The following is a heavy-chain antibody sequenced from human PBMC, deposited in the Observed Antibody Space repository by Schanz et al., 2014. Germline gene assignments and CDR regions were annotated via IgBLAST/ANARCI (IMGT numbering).Heavy chain of an antibody. Sequence: VQLVESGGGLVQPGGSLRLSCAASGFSFSDYYMAWIRQAPGKGPEYVSYISSGGTTTYHSDSVKGRFTISRDSAENSLYLQMNSLRAEDTALYYCTKDKSQIAVAGLFDLWGQGTLVTVSS. J-gene: IGHJ4*02. CDR1: GFSFSDYY. CDR3: TKDKSQIAVAGLFDL. V-gene: IGHV3-11*01. CDR2: ISSGGTTT. D-gene: IGHD6-19*01.